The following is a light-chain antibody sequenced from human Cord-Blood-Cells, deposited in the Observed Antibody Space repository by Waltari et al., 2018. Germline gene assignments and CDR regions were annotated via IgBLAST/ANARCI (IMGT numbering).Light chain of an antibody. CDR2: DVS. CDR1: SSDVGGHNY. J-gene: IGLJ1*01. CDR3: SSYTSSSTLV. V-gene: IGLV2-14*01. Sequence: QSALTQPASVSGSPGQSITISCTVTSSDVGGHNYLSWYQQHPGKAPKFMIYDVSNRPSGVSNRFSGSKSGNTASLTISGLQAEDKADYYCSSYTSSSTLVFGTGTKVTVL.